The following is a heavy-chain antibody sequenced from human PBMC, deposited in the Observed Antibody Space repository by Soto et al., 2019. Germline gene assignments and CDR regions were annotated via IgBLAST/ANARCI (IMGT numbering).Heavy chain of an antibody. CDR1: GFSFSQYA. Sequence: DVHLLESGGGGVQPGGALRLSCAASGFSFSQYALIWVRQAPGKGQEWVSGLTVSGNTIEYAASVKGRFSISRDNSKNTVYLQMHRLLADDTAMYYGAKYAVSGDGWWLVADWGQGTMVTVS. D-gene: IGHD2-21*02. CDR3: AKYAVSGDGWWLVAD. CDR2: LTVSGNTI. V-gene: IGHV3-23*01. J-gene: IGHJ4*02.